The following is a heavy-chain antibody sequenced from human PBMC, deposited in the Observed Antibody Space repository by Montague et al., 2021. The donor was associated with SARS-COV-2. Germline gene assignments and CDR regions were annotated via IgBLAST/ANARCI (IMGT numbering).Heavy chain of an antibody. V-gene: IGHV3-53*04. CDR1: GFTVSSNY. D-gene: IGHD3-10*01. CDR3: ARDLTYGSGRSYYYYGMDV. J-gene: IGHJ6*02. Sequence: SLRLSCAASGFTVSSNYMSWVRQAPGKGLEWVSVIYSGGSTYYADSVKGRFTISRHNSKNTLYLHMNSLRAEDTAVYYCARDLTYGSGRSYYYYGMDVWGQGTTATVSS. CDR2: IYSGGST.